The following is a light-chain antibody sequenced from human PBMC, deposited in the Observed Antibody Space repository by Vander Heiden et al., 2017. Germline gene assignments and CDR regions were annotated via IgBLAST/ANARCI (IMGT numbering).Light chain of an antibody. V-gene: IGKV1-27*01. Sequence: DIQMTQSPSSLSASVGDRVTITCRASQGITNYLAWYQQKPGKVPKLLIYAASSLQSGVPSRFSGSRSGTEFTLTINSLQPEDVATYYCQKYTGSPRTFGQGTKVEIK. J-gene: IGKJ1*01. CDR3: QKYTGSPRT. CDR1: QGITNY. CDR2: AAS.